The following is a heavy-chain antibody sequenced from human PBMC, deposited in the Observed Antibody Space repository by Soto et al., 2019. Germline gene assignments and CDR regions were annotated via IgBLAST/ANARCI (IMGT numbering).Heavy chain of an antibody. D-gene: IGHD3-22*01. CDR3: ARDLKPPYYYDSSGPLGY. CDR2: INPSGGST. V-gene: IGHV1-46*01. J-gene: IGHJ4*02. Sequence: GASVKVCCKASGYTFTSYYMHWVRQAPGQGLEWMGIINPSGGSTSYAQKFQGRVTMTRDTSTSTVYMELSSLRSEDTAVYYCARDLKPPYYYDSSGPLGYWGQGTLVTVSS. CDR1: GYTFTSYY.